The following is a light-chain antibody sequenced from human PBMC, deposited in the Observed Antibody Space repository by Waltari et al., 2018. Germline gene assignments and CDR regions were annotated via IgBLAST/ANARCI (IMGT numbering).Light chain of an antibody. CDR3: STHTSRSTWV. CDR1: SNDIGNYNR. J-gene: IGLJ3*02. CDR2: EVS. V-gene: IGLV2-18*02. Sequence: QSALTQPPSVSGSPGQSVTISCTGTSNDIGNYNRVSWYQQIPGTAPKLMIYEVSNRPSVFPNRFSGAKSGNTASLTISGLQAEDEADYYCSTHTSRSTWVFGGGTKLTVL.